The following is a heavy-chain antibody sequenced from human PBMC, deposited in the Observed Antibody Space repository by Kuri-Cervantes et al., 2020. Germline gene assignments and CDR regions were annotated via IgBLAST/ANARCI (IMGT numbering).Heavy chain of an antibody. D-gene: IGHD5-12*01. J-gene: IGHJ4*02. V-gene: IGHV4-59*01. CDR3: ARDDSDYEGRYFDY. CDR1: GGSISSYY. Sequence: SETLSLTCTVSGGSISSYYWSWIRQPPGKGLEWIGYIYYSGSTNYNPSLKSRVTISVDTSKNQFSLKLSSVTAADTAVYYCARDDSDYEGRYFDYWGQGTLVTVSS. CDR2: IYYSGST.